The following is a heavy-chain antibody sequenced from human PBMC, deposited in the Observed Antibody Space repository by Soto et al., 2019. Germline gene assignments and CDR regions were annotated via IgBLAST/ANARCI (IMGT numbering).Heavy chain of an antibody. CDR3: ARGGPAAISGWFDP. CDR1: GGSISSYY. CDR2: INHSGST. D-gene: IGHD2-2*01. Sequence: SETLSLTCTVSGGSISSYYWTWIRQPPGKGLEWIGEINHSGSTNYNPSLKSRVTISVDTSKNQFSLKLSSVTAADTAVYYCARGGPAAISGWFDPWGQGTLVTVSS. V-gene: IGHV4-34*01. J-gene: IGHJ5*02.